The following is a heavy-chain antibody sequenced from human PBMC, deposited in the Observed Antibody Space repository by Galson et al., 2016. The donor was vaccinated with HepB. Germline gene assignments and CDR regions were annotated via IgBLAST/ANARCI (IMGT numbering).Heavy chain of an antibody. V-gene: IGHV3-30*18. Sequence: LRLSCAASGLIFSNHAMHWVRQAPGQGLEWVAVTSHDGSNEYYADSVKGRFAISIDNPKNALYLQMNSLTAGDTAVYYCAKGGPGIAVPADLWGQGILVTVSS. CDR2: TSHDGSNE. CDR3: AKGGPGIAVPADL. J-gene: IGHJ5*02. CDR1: GLIFSNHA. D-gene: IGHD6-19*01.